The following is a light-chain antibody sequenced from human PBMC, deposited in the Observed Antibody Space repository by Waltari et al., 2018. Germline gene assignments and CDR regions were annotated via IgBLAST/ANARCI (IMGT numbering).Light chain of an antibody. V-gene: IGKV1-33*01. CDR1: EDIYRD. J-gene: IGKJ2*01. Sequence: DVQMTQSPSSLSASVGDSVTITCQASEDIYRDLNWLQQIQGQAPRLLIHTASKLETGVTSRFSGSGSGTEYSLTISSLQPEDVATYYCQQYVRIPNTFGQGTKVEIK. CDR3: QQYVRIPNT. CDR2: TAS.